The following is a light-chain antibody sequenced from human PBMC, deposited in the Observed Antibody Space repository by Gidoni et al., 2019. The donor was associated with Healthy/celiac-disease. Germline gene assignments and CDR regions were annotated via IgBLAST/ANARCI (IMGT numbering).Light chain of an antibody. CDR1: QTLLYASNKKNY. Sequence: DIVMTQSPDSLAVSLGERATINCKSSQTLLYASNKKNYLAWYQHKPGQPPKLLIYWASTRQSGVPDRFSGSGSGTDFTLTISSLQAEDVAVYYCQQFYNPPWTFGPGTKLEIK. CDR2: WAS. V-gene: IGKV4-1*01. J-gene: IGKJ1*01. CDR3: QQFYNPPWT.